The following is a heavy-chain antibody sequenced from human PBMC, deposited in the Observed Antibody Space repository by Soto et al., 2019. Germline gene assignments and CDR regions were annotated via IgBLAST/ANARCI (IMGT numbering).Heavy chain of an antibody. Sequence: ASVKVSCKASGYTFTSYDINWVRQATGQGLEWMGWMNPNSGNTGYAQKFQGRVTMTRNTSISTAYMELSSLRSEDTAVYYCTLWLPAYYYYYMDVWGKGTTVTVSS. J-gene: IGHJ6*03. CDR1: GYTFTSYD. CDR2: MNPNSGNT. V-gene: IGHV1-8*01. D-gene: IGHD5-18*01. CDR3: TLWLPAYYYYYMDV.